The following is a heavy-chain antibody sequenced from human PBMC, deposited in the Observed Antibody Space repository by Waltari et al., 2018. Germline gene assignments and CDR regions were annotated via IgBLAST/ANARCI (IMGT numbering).Heavy chain of an antibody. CDR2: INPNSGGT. CDR3: ARDLMVRGVIITDTTDY. V-gene: IGHV1-2*02. CDR1: GYTFTGYY. J-gene: IGHJ4*02. D-gene: IGHD3-10*01. Sequence: QVQLVQSGAEVKKPGASVKVSCKASGYTFTGYYMHWVRQAPGQGLEWMGWINPNSGGTNYAQKFQGRFTMTRDTSISTAYMELSRLRSDDTAVYYCARDLMVRGVIITDTTDYWGQGTLVTVSS.